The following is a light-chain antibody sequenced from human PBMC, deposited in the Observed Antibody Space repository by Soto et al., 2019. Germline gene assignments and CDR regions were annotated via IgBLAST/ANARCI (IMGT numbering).Light chain of an antibody. J-gene: IGKJ4*01. CDR2: ATS. Sequence: DIQMTQSPSSVSASVGDRVIITCRASQNINRWLAWYQQKPGKAPQLLIYATSTLHSGVPSRFSGSGSGTDFTLTVSSLQPEEFATYYCQQANSFPHTLGGGTRVEIK. CDR1: QNINRW. CDR3: QQANSFPHT. V-gene: IGKV1-12*01.